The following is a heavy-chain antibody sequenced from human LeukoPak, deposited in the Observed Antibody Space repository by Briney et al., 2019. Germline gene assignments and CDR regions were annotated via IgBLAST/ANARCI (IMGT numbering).Heavy chain of an antibody. J-gene: IGHJ3*02. CDR2: IASETYGGTA. CDR1: GFTFGDYA. Sequence: GGSLRLSCTASGFTFGDYAMTWVRQAPGKGLEWVGFIASETYGGTAEYAASVKGRFTISRDDSKSIAYLQMNSLKTEDTAVYSCTTDVVWNWADILTGYYDIDIWGQGTMVTVSS. V-gene: IGHV3-49*04. D-gene: IGHD3-9*01. CDR3: TTDVVWNWADILTGYYDIDI.